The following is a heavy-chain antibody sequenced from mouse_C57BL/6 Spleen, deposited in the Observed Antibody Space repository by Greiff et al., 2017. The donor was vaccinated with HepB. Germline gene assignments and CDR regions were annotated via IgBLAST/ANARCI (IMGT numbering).Heavy chain of an antibody. CDR1: GYTFTDYE. J-gene: IGHJ2*01. Sequence: VQLQESGAELVRPGASVTLSCKASGYTFTDYEMHWVKQTPVHGLEWIGAIDPETGGTAYNQKFKGKAILTADKSSSTAYMELRSLTSEDSAVYYCTEGSPFLFDYWGQGTTLTVSS. CDR3: TEGSPFLFDY. V-gene: IGHV1-15*01. CDR2: IDPETGGT.